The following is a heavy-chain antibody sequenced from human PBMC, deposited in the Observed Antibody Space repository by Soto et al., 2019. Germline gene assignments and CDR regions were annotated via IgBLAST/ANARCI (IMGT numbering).Heavy chain of an antibody. J-gene: IGHJ4*02. CDR1: GGSISSYY. CDR2: IYTSGST. V-gene: IGHV4-4*07. CDR3: ARDTSYYDSSGYSV. D-gene: IGHD3-22*01. Sequence: ASETLSLTCTVSGGSISSYYWSWIRQPAGKGLEWIGRIYTSGSTNYNPSLKSRVTMSVDTSKNQFSLKLNSVTAADTAVYYCARDTSYYDSSGYSVWGQGTLVTVSS.